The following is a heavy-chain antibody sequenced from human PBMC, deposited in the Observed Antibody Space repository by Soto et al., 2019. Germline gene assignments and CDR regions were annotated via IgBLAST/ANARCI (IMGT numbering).Heavy chain of an antibody. V-gene: IGHV4-61*08. CDR3: ARKSGYSSSDYYYYGMDV. D-gene: IGHD6-6*01. CDR2: IYYSGST. Sequence: SETLSLTCTVSGGSINSGGYYWSWIRQPPGKGLEWIGYIYYSGSTNYNPSLKSRVTISVDTSKNQFSLKLSSVTAADTAVYYCARKSGYSSSDYYYYGMDVWGQGTKVTLS. J-gene: IGHJ6*02. CDR1: GGSINSGGYY.